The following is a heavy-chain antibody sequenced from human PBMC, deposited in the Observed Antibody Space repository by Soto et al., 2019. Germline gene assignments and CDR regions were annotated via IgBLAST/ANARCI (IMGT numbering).Heavy chain of an antibody. J-gene: IGHJ6*02. CDR2: IDPSDSYT. Sequence: PGESLKISCKGSGYSFTIYWISWVRQMPGKGLEWMGRIDPSDSYTNYSPSFQGHVTISADKSTSTAYLQWSSLKASDTAMYYCASPLLESSDGMDVWGQGTTVTVS. CDR3: ASPLLESSDGMDV. D-gene: IGHD3-3*01. V-gene: IGHV5-10-1*01. CDR1: GYSFTIYW.